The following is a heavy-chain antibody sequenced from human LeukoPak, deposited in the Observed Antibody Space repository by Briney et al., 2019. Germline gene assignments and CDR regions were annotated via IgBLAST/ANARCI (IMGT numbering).Heavy chain of an antibody. Sequence: PGTSLRLSCTASGFTFGTYGMHWVRQAPGKGLEWVAIIWYDGSEKYYADSVKGRLTISRDNSKNTLYLEMNSLRAEDTAVYYCARDGIFSYAFDIWGQGTMVTVSS. V-gene: IGHV3-33*01. CDR3: ARDGIFSYAFDI. D-gene: IGHD3-3*01. J-gene: IGHJ3*02. CDR1: GFTFGTYG. CDR2: IWYDGSEK.